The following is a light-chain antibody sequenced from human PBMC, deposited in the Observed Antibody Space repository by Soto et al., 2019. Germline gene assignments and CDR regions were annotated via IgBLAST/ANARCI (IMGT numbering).Light chain of an antibody. Sequence: SVLTQPASVSGSPGQSITISCTGTSSDVGYYNYVSWFQQHPGKAPRLVISDVTNRPSGVSNRFSGSKSGNTASLTISGLQAEDEATYYCSSYTTSSTHVFGTGTKVTVL. CDR1: SSDVGYYNY. V-gene: IGLV2-14*03. J-gene: IGLJ1*01. CDR3: SSYTTSSTHV. CDR2: DVT.